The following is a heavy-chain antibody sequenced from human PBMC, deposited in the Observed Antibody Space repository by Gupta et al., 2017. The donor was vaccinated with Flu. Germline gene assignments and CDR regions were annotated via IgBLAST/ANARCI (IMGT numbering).Heavy chain of an antibody. V-gene: IGHV4-39*01. D-gene: IGHD3/OR15-3a*01. CDR2: VDKNGNT. Sequence: HLPASGRGPLKASVPRSLVCSVSGGSIYSTTYHWGWIRQAPGKGLEWIATVDKNGNTLYNPSLRGRVVVSVEASKNQFSLKLTSVTAADTAVYFCAKKFGCFGHLDTGGQGALLTVSS. CDR3: AKKFGCFGHLDT. CDR1: GGSIYSTTYH. J-gene: IGHJ4*02.